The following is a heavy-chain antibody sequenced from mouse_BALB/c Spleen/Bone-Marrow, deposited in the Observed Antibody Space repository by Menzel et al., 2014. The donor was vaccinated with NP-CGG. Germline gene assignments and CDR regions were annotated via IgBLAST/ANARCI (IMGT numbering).Heavy chain of an antibody. Sequence: DVQLQESGGGLVQPGVSLKLSCAASGFDFSRYWMTWVRQAPGKGLEWIGEINPDSSTINYTPSLKDKFIISRDNAKNTLYLQMSKVRSEDTALYYCARPGYYGYQDVWGAGTTVTVSS. CDR2: INPDSSTI. CDR3: ARPGYYGYQDV. CDR1: GFDFSRYW. J-gene: IGHJ1*01. D-gene: IGHD1-2*01. V-gene: IGHV4-1*02.